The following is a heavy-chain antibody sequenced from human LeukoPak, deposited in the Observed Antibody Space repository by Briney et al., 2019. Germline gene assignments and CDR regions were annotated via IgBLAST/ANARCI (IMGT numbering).Heavy chain of an antibody. CDR1: GYSFTSYW. Sequence: GESLKISCKGSGYSFTSYWIGWVRQMPGKGLEWMGIIYPGDSDTRYSPSFQGQVTISADKSISTAYLQWSSLKASDTAMYYCARDGRRYCSGGSCHTNFDYWGQGTLVTVSS. D-gene: IGHD2-15*01. CDR2: IYPGDSDT. J-gene: IGHJ4*02. V-gene: IGHV5-51*01. CDR3: ARDGRRYCSGGSCHTNFDY.